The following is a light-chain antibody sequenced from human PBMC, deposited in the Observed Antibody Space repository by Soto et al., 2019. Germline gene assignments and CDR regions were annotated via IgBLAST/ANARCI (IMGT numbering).Light chain of an antibody. CDR1: QDISNY. V-gene: IGKV1-33*01. J-gene: IGKJ4*01. Sequence: DIQMTQSPSSLSASVGDRVTITCQASQDISNYLNWYQQKPGKAPKLLIYDASNFETGVPSRFSGRGSGTDFTFTISSLQPEDIATYYCQQYDNLPLTVGGGTKVEIK. CDR2: DAS. CDR3: QQYDNLPLT.